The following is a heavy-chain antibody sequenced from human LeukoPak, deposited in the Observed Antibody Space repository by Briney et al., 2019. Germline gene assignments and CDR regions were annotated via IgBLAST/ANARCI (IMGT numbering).Heavy chain of an antibody. CDR2: IYYSGST. D-gene: IGHD6-13*01. Sequence: SETLSLTCTVSGGSISSYYWSWIRQPPGKGLEWIGHIYYSGSTNYNPSLKSRVTISVDTSKNQFSLKLSSVTAADTAVYYCARRMYSSSWYNWFDPWGQGTLVTVSS. J-gene: IGHJ5*02. CDR3: ARRMYSSSWYNWFDP. V-gene: IGHV4-59*08. CDR1: GGSISSYY.